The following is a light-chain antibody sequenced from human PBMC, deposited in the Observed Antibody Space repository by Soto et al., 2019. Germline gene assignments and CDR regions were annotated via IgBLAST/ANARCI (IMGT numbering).Light chain of an antibody. Sequence: EIVLTQSPGTLSLSPGDRATLSCKASQSVSSSYLAWYQQKPGQAPRLIIYGASIRATGIPDRFSGSGSGTEFTLTISSLKSEDFAVYYCQQYDNWPRTFGQGTKV. V-gene: IGKV3-20*01. J-gene: IGKJ1*01. CDR3: QQYDNWPRT. CDR1: QSVSSSY. CDR2: GAS.